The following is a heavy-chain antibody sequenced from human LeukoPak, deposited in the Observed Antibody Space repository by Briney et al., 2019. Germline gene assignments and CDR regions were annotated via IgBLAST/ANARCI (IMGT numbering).Heavy chain of an antibody. Sequence: PGGSLRLSCAASGFTFSTFAMIWVRQPPGKGLEWVSSIFPSGGEIHYADSVRGRFTISRDNSKSTLSLQMNSLRAEDTAIYYCARGYASGSYPFYWGQGTMVTVSS. CDR1: GFTFSTFA. D-gene: IGHD3-10*01. CDR2: IFPSGGEI. J-gene: IGHJ4*02. V-gene: IGHV3-23*01. CDR3: ARGYASGSYPFY.